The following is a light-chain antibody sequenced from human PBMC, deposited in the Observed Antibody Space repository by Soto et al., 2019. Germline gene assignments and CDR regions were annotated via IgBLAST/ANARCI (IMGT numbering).Light chain of an antibody. CDR3: QQYNNWPPVT. J-gene: IGKJ1*01. Sequence: EIVMTQSPATLFVSPGERATLSCRASQSVSGNLAWYQQKPGQAPRLLIYGASTRATGIPARFSGSGSGTEFTLTISSLQSEDFAVYYCQQYNNWPPVTFGQGTKVEIK. V-gene: IGKV3-15*01. CDR1: QSVSGN. CDR2: GAS.